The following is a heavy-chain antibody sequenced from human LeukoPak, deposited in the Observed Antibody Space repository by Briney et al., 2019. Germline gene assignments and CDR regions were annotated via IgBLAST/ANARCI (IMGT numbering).Heavy chain of an antibody. Sequence: ASVKVSCKASGYTFTGYYMHWVRQAPGQGLEWMGWINPNSGGTNYAQKFQGRVTMTRDMSTSTVYMELSSLRSEDTAVYYCARSLIDYGGSYDAFDIWGQGTMVTISS. CDR1: GYTFTGYY. CDR3: ARSLIDYGGSYDAFDI. CDR2: INPNSGGT. V-gene: IGHV1-2*02. D-gene: IGHD4-23*01. J-gene: IGHJ3*02.